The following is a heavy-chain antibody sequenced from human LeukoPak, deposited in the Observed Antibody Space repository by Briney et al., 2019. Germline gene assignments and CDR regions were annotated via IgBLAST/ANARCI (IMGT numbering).Heavy chain of an antibody. CDR2: IYTSGST. D-gene: IGHD3-16*02. Sequence: SQTLSLTCTVSGGSISSGSYYWSWIRQPAGKGLEWIGRIYTSGSTNYNPSLKSRVTISVDTSKNQFSLKLSSVTAADTAVYYCVVIPSPRKRSNDYWGQGTLVTVSS. J-gene: IGHJ4*02. V-gene: IGHV4-61*02. CDR3: VVIPSPRKRSNDY. CDR1: GGSISSGSYY.